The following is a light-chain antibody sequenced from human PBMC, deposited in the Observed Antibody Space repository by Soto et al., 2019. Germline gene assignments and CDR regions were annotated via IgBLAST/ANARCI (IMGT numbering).Light chain of an antibody. J-gene: IGLJ2*01. CDR2: GNS. CDR3: QSYDGRLSAVV. CDR1: SSNIGAGYD. Sequence: QSVLTQPPSVSGAPGQRVTISCTGNSSNIGAGYDVHWYQQLPGTAPKFLIYGNSNRPSGVPKRFSGSKSGTSASLAITGLQAEDEADYYCQSYDGRLSAVVFGGGTQLTVL. V-gene: IGLV1-40*01.